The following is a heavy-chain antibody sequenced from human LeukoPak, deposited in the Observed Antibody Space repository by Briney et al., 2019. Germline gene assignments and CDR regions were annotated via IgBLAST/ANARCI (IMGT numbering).Heavy chain of an antibody. CDR3: AREGVGSGSYQYYFDY. Sequence: SETLSLTCAVYGGSFSGYYWSWIRQPPGKGLEWIGEINHSGSTNYNPSLKSRVTISVDTSKNQFSLKLSSVTAADTAVYYCAREGVGSGSYQYYFDYWGQGTLVTVSS. V-gene: IGHV4-34*01. J-gene: IGHJ4*02. CDR1: GGSFSGYY. D-gene: IGHD3-10*01. CDR2: INHSGST.